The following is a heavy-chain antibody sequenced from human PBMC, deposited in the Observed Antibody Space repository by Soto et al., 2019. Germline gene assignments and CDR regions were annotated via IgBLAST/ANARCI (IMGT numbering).Heavy chain of an antibody. J-gene: IGHJ4*02. CDR2: ISSTTNYI. CDR1: GFTFTRYS. CDR3: ARESEDLTSNFDY. Sequence: SGGSLRLSCAASGFTFTRYSMNWVRQAPGKGLEWVSSISSTTNYIYYGDSMKGRFTISRDNAKNSLYLEMNSLRAEDTAVYYCARESEDLTSNFDYWGQGTLVTVSS. V-gene: IGHV3-21*06.